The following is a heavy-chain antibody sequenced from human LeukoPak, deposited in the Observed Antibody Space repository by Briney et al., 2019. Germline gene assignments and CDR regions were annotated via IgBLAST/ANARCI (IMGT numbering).Heavy chain of an antibody. J-gene: IGHJ4*01. CDR2: ITSSSSYI. Sequence: PGGSLRLSCAASGFTFSSYAMSWVRQAPGKGLEWVSSITSSSSYIYYADSVKGRFTISRDNAKNSLYLQMNSLRVEDTAVYYCARDNDKLLKDWGHGIQVTVSS. CDR1: GFTFSSYA. D-gene: IGHD3-10*01. V-gene: IGHV3-21*01. CDR3: ARDNDKLLKD.